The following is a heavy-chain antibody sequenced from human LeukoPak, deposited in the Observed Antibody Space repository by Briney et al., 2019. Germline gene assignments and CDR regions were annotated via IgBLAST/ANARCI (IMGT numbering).Heavy chain of an antibody. V-gene: IGHV4-4*07. J-gene: IGHJ4*02. D-gene: IGHD5-12*01. Sequence: SQTLSLTCTVSGGSISSYYWSWIRQPAGKGLEWIGRIYTSGSTNYNPSLKSRVTMSVDTSKNQFSLKLSSVTAADTAVYYCSRVEDGYDLGLFDHWGQGTLVTVSS. CDR3: SRVEDGYDLGLFDH. CDR1: GGSISSYY. CDR2: IYTSGST.